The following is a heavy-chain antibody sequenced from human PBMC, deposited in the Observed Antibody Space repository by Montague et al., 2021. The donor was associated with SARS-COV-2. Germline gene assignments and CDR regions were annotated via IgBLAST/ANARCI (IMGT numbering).Heavy chain of an antibody. V-gene: IGHV4-39*01. J-gene: IGHJ5*02. CDR2: ISYSGST. CDR1: SGSISPSDTHY. CDR3: ARHSTTHAFDP. Sequence: SETLSLTCVVSSGSISPSDTHYWGRVRQAPGKGLEWIATISYSGSTSYNPPLRSRVTISVDTPKNQIPLNLRSVTAADTSVYYCARHSTTHAFDPWGQGILVTVSS. D-gene: IGHD1-1*01.